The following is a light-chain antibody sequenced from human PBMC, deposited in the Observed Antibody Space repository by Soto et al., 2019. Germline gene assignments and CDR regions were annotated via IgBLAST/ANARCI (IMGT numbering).Light chain of an antibody. J-gene: IGKJ1*01. CDR3: QQYNRHWT. CDR2: KAS. CDR1: QSISIW. V-gene: IGKV1-5*03. Sequence: DIQMTQSPSTLSASVGDRVTITCRASQSISIWLAWYQHKPGKAPKLLIYKASSLESGVPSRFSGSGSGTVFTITISCLLSSDFAFYYCQQYNRHWTFGQNTKVEIK.